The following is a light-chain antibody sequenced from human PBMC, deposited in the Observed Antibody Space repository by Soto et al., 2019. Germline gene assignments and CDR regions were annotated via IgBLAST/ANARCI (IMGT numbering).Light chain of an antibody. CDR2: TAS. V-gene: IGKV1-39*01. Sequence: DIQMTQSPSSLSASVGDRVTITCRASQSISSDLNWHQQKPGKAPKLLIYTASSLQSGVPSRFSGSGSGTDFTLTISSLQPEDFATYYCQQSYNSPPWTFGQGTKVDIK. J-gene: IGKJ1*01. CDR1: QSISSD. CDR3: QQSYNSPPWT.